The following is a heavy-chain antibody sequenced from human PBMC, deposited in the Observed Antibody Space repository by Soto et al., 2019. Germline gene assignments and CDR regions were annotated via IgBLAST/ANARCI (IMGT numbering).Heavy chain of an antibody. CDR2: SRNKAYSYTT. CDR1: GFTFSDHF. V-gene: IGHV3-72*01. J-gene: IGHJ6*02. CDR3: IYCGFYYNIHIMDV. Sequence: EVQLVESGGGLVQPGGSLRLSCAGSGFTFSDHFMDWVRQVPGKGLEWVGRSRNKAYSYTTEYAASVRGRFTVSRDESKNSLYLQMNSLKIEDTAVYYLIYCGFYYNIHIMDVWGQGTTVTVSS. D-gene: IGHD3-10*01.